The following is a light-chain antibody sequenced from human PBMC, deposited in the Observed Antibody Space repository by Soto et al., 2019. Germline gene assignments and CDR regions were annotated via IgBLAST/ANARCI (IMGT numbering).Light chain of an antibody. J-gene: IGKJ5*01. CDR1: QSVSSSY. Sequence: EIVFTQSPGTLSLSPGERATLSCRASQSVSSSYLAWYQQKPGQAPRLLIYGASSRATGIPDRFSGSGSGTDFTLTISSLQSEDFAVYYCQQYNTWPPITFGQGTRLEIK. CDR2: GAS. V-gene: IGKV3-20*01. CDR3: QQYNTWPPIT.